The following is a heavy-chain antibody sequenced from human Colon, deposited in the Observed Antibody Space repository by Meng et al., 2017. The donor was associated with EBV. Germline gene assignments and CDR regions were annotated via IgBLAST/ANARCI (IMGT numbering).Heavy chain of an antibody. CDR2: VYHTGST. J-gene: IGHJ4*02. Sequence: VPLQESGPCLVKPSGTLSLTRACSGGSISRSHWWTWVRQPPGKGLEWIGEVYHTGSTKYNPSLKSRLTISVDKSKNQFSLNLTSVTAADTAVYYCARVWQSLTAFFDSWGQGTLVTVSS. CDR3: ARVWQSLTAFFDS. CDR1: GGSISRSHW. V-gene: IGHV4-4*02. D-gene: IGHD2-21*01.